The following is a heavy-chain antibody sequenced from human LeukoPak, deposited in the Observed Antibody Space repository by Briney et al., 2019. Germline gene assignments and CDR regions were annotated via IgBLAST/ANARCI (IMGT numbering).Heavy chain of an antibody. J-gene: IGHJ4*02. Sequence: SETLSLTCTVSGGSVSSGSYYWSWIRQPPGKGLEWIGYIYYSGSTNYNPSFKSRVTISVDTSKNQFSLKLSSVTAADTAVYYCARAQYYDSSGYFYWGQGTLVTVSS. CDR3: ARAQYYDSSGYFY. D-gene: IGHD3-22*01. V-gene: IGHV4-61*01. CDR2: IYYSGST. CDR1: GGSVSSGSYY.